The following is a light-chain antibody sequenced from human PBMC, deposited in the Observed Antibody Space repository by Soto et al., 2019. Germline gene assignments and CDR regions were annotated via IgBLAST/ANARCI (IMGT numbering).Light chain of an antibody. CDR3: QQSYSTPYT. Sequence: DIQMTQSPSSLSASVGDRVTITCRASQSISSYLNWYQQKPGKAPKLLIYAASSLQSGVPSRFSVGGSGTDFTLTISSLQPEDCATYYGQQSYSTPYTFGQGTKLEIK. CDR2: AAS. V-gene: IGKV1-39*01. J-gene: IGKJ2*01. CDR1: QSISSY.